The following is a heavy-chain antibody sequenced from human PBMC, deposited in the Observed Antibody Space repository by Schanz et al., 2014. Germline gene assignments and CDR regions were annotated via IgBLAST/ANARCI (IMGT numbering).Heavy chain of an antibody. D-gene: IGHD6-19*01. CDR2: ISSSGSYI. J-gene: IGHJ4*02. V-gene: IGHV3-21*04. CDR3: AKLSSSGRLAGYFDY. CDR1: EFTFSSYK. Sequence: EVQLVESGGGLVKPGGSLRLSCEASEFTFSSYKMNWVRQAPGKGLEWVSSISSSGSYIYYADSVKGRFSISRDNAKNSLYLQMSSLRAEDTAIYYCAKLSSSGRLAGYFDYWGQGALVTVSS.